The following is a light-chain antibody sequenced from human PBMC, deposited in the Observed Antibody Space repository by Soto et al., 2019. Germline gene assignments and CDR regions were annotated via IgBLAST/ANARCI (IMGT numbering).Light chain of an antibody. CDR3: SSYTSSSTL. Sequence: SVRTQPASVCGSIAEVVTISCTGTSSDVGGYNYVSWYQQHPGKAPKLMIYDVSNRPSGVSNRFSGSKSGNTASLTISGLQAEDEADYYCSSYTSSSTLFGTGTKVTVL. CDR2: DVS. CDR1: SSDVGGYNY. J-gene: IGLJ1*01. V-gene: IGLV2-14*01.